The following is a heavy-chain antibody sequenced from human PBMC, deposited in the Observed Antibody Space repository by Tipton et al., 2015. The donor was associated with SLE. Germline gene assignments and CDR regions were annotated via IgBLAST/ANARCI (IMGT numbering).Heavy chain of an antibody. Sequence: TLSLTCDVSGGSVGSYYWSWVRQIPGKGLEWIGYIYQSGLTALNPSLESRITLSIDTSRNQFSLKLTSMSAADTAVYYCARGFLEMFDPWGPGTLVTVSS. CDR1: GGSVGSYY. J-gene: IGHJ5*02. D-gene: IGHD3-3*01. CDR2: IYQSGLT. V-gene: IGHV4-59*02. CDR3: ARGFLEMFDP.